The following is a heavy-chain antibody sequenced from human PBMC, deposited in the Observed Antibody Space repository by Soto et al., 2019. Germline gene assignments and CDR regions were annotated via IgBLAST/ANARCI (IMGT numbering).Heavy chain of an antibody. Sequence: ASVKVSCKASGYTFTGYYMHWVRQAPGQGLEWMGWINPNSGGTNYAQKFQGRVTMTRDTSISTAYMELSRLRSDDTAVYYCARTAVAGSSGGWFDPWGQGTLVTVSS. CDR2: INPNSGGT. J-gene: IGHJ5*02. CDR3: ARTAVAGSSGGWFDP. D-gene: IGHD6-19*01. CDR1: GYTFTGYY. V-gene: IGHV1-2*02.